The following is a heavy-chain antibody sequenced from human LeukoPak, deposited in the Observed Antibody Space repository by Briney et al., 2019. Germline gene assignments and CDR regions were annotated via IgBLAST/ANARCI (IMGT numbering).Heavy chain of an antibody. CDR3: VRVPTGSNSPFDY. Sequence: PGGSLRLSCAASGFTFSSYWMHWVRQAPGTGLVWVSRIKTDGSSTTYADSVRGRFTISRDNAKNTLYLQMNSLRAEDTAVYYCVRVPTGSNSPFDYWGQGTLVTVSS. D-gene: IGHD4-23*01. CDR2: IKTDGSST. V-gene: IGHV3-74*01. CDR1: GFTFSSYW. J-gene: IGHJ4*02.